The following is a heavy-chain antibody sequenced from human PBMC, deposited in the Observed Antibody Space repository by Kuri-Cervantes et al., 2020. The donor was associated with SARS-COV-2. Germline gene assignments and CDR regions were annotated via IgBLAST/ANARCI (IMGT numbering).Heavy chain of an antibody. CDR1: GFNFSRTD. CDR2: ISHDGKNK. J-gene: IGHJ4*02. D-gene: IGHD2-8*01. V-gene: IGHV3-30*03. Sequence: GESLKISCAASGFNFSRTDMHWVRQAPGKGLEWVAVISHDGKNKKCIASGKGRFTISRDNSKNTLYLQMNSLRAEDTAVYYCATGWSLAIWGQGTLVTVSS. CDR3: ATGWSLAI.